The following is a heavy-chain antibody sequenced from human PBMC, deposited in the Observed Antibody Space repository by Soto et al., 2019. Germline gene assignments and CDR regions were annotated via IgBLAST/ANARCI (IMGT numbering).Heavy chain of an antibody. J-gene: IGHJ5*02. CDR1: GGSISSGDYH. CDR2: IHYSGNT. Sequence: QVQLQESGPGLVKPSQTLSLTCTVSGGSISSGDYHWSWIRQSPGKGLEWIGYIHYSGNTYYNPSLKSRVTISVDTSKNQFSLKLSSVTAADTAVYYCAREGTDNWSDPWGQGTLVTVSS. CDR3: AREGTDNWSDP. D-gene: IGHD2-21*02. V-gene: IGHV4-30-4*01.